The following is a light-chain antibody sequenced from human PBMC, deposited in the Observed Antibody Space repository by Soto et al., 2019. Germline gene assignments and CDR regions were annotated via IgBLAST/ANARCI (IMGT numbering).Light chain of an antibody. Sequence: QSVLTQPPSASGTPGQRVTISCSGSSSNIGSNTVNWYQQLPGTAPKLLIHANNQRPSGVPDRFSGSKSGTSASLAISWLQSEEADYYCAAWDDSLNAYVFGTGTKVTV. CDR1: SSNIGSNT. CDR2: ANN. V-gene: IGLV1-44*01. CDR3: AAWDDSLNAYV. J-gene: IGLJ1*01.